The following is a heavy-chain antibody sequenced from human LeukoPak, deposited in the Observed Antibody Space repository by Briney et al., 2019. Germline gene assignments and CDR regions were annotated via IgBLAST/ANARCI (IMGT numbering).Heavy chain of an antibody. CDR3: AANWNNDH. V-gene: IGHV3-23*01. J-gene: IGHJ4*02. CDR2: ISHSGSSS. Sequence: PGGSLRLSCAASGFTFSSYAMTWVRQAPGKGLECVAAISHSGSSSYYIDSVKGRFTISRDNSQNTLYLQMSSLRAEDTAVYYCAANWNNDHWGQGTLVTVSS. D-gene: IGHD1-1*01. CDR1: GFTFSSYA.